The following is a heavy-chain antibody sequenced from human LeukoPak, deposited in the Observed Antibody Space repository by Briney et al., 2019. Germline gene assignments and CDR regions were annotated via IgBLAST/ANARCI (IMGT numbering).Heavy chain of an antibody. CDR2: IYTSGST. J-gene: IGHJ5*02. D-gene: IGHD2-2*02. CDR3: ARHFPEYQLLYDECNWFDP. CDR1: GGSISSYY. V-gene: IGHV4-4*09. Sequence: SETLSLTCTVSGGSISSYYWSWIRQPPGKGLEWIGYIYTSGSTNYNPSLKSRVTISVDTSKNQFSLKLSSVTAADTAVYYCARHFPEYQLLYDECNWFDPWGQGTLVTVSS.